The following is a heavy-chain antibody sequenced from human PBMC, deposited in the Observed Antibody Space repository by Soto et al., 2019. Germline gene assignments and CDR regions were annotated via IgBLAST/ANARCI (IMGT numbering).Heavy chain of an antibody. V-gene: IGHV3-66*01. CDR1: GFTVSSNY. CDR2: IYSGGTT. CDR3: AARNIVAPY. Sequence: EVQLVESGGGLVQPGESLRLSCAASGFTVSSNYMSWVRQAPGKGLEWVSLIYSGGTTDYADSVKGRFTISRDNSKNTLDLQMNSLRAEDTAGYYCAARNIVAPYWGQGTLVTVSS. D-gene: IGHD5-12*01. J-gene: IGHJ4*02.